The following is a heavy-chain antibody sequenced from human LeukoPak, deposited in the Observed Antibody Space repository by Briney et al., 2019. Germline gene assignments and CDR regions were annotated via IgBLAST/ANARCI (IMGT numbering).Heavy chain of an antibody. CDR3: ARWPRGSIWFGELSHD. Sequence: PSETLSLTCSVSGYSISSGYYWGWIRQSPGKGLEWIGSIYQSGSTYYNPSLKSRVTISVDTSKNQFSLKLSSVSAADTAVYYCARWPRGSIWFGELSHDWGQGTLVTVSS. CDR1: GYSISSGYY. J-gene: IGHJ4*02. V-gene: IGHV4-38-2*02. D-gene: IGHD3-10*01. CDR2: IYQSGST.